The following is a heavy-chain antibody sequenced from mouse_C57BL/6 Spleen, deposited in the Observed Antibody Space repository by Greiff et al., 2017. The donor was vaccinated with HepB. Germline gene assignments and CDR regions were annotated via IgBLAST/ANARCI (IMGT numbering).Heavy chain of an antibody. J-gene: IGHJ1*03. CDR2: IHPNSGST. D-gene: IGHD1-1*01. V-gene: IGHV1-64*01. CDR1: GYTFTSYW. Sequence: QVQLQQPGAELVKPGASVKLSCKASGYTFTSYWMHWVKQRPGQGLEWIGMIHPNSGSTNYNEKFKSKATLTVDKSSSTAYMQLSSLTSEDSAVYYCARSNYYGSRIPSSFDVWGTGTTVTVSS. CDR3: ARSNYYGSRIPSSFDV.